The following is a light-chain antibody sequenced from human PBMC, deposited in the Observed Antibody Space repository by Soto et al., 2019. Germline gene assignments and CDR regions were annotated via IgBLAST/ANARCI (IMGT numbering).Light chain of an antibody. CDR1: QSLLHSNGYNY. V-gene: IGKV2-28*01. Sequence: DIVMPQSPLSLPVTPGEPASISCRSSQSLLHSNGYNYLDWYLQKPGQSPQLLIYLGSNRDSGVPDRFSGSGSGTDFTLKISRVEAEDVGVYYCMQALQTPWTFGQGTKVEIK. CDR3: MQALQTPWT. J-gene: IGKJ1*01. CDR2: LGS.